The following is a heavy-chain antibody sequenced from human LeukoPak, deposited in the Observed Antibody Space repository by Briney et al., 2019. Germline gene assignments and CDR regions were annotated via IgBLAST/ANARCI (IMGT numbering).Heavy chain of an antibody. CDR3: ARGGNYYDSSGYDY. CDR2: IYYSGST. D-gene: IGHD3-22*01. CDR1: GGSISSYY. Sequence: SETLSLTCTVSGGSISSYYWSWIRQPPGKGLEWIGYIYYSGSTNYNPSLKSRVTISVDTSKNQFSLKLSSVTAADTAVYYCARGGNYYDSSGYDYWGQGTLVTVSS. V-gene: IGHV4-59*12. J-gene: IGHJ4*02.